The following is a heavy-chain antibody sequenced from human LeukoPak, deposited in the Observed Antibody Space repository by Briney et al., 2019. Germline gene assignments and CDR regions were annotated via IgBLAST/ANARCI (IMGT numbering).Heavy chain of an antibody. CDR3: ARDAVGITIVGLTMDV. CDR1: GFTFSSYW. V-gene: IGHV3-7*01. D-gene: IGHD3-3*01. CDR2: IKQDGSEK. Sequence: PGGSLRLSCAASGFTFSSYWMSWVRQAPGKGLEGVANIKQDGSEKYYVDSVKGRFTISRDNAKNSLYLQMNSLRAEDTAVYYCARDAVGITIVGLTMDVWGQGTTVTVSS. J-gene: IGHJ6*02.